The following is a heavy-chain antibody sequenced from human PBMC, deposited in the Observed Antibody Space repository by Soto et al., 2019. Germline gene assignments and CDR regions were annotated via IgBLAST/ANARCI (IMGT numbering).Heavy chain of an antibody. Sequence: PGESLKISCKGSGYSFTSYWLAWVRQMPGKGLEYMGTIYPGDTDTRYSPSFQGQLTISADKSISTAYLQWSSVKASDTAMYYCARGDYHYDSSGYYPLDYWCQGTLVIDSS. CDR1: GYSFTSYW. J-gene: IGHJ4*02. D-gene: IGHD3-22*01. CDR3: ARGDYHYDSSGYYPLDY. V-gene: IGHV5-51*01. CDR2: IYPGDTDT.